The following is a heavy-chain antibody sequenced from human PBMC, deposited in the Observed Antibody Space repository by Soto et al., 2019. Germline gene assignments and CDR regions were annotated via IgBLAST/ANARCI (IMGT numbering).Heavy chain of an antibody. CDR1: GFTFSNFA. V-gene: IGHV3-23*01. Sequence: EVQLLASGGGLVQPGESLRLSCAASGFTFSNFAMSWVRQAPGKGLEWVADISGGGDSTYYAGSVKGRFTISRDNSKNTLYLQMYNLRAEDTALYYCAKDLGRRYYEAFYYWGQGTLVSVSS. CDR2: ISGGGDST. CDR3: AKDLGRRYYEAFYY. J-gene: IGHJ4*02. D-gene: IGHD1-26*01.